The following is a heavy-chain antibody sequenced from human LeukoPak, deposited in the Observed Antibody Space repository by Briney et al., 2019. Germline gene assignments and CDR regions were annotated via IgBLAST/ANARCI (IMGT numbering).Heavy chain of an antibody. CDR2: IYYSGST. Sequence: SGGSLRLSCAASGFTFSSYAMSWVRQPPGKGLEWIGSIYYSGSTYYNPSLKSRVTISVDTSKNQFSLKLSSVTAADTAVYYCAGYYDSIDRFDYWGQGTLVTVSS. D-gene: IGHD3-22*01. CDR1: GFTFSSYA. V-gene: IGHV4-39*01. CDR3: AGYYDSIDRFDY. J-gene: IGHJ4*02.